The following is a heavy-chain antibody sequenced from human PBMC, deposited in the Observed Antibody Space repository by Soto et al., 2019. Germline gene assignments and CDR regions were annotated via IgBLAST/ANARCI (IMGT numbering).Heavy chain of an antibody. V-gene: IGHV4-31*03. J-gene: IGHJ5*02. CDR3: ARDFERSAVGP. CDR2: IHYSGST. Sequence: PSETLSLTCTVSGGSISGGGYYWSWIRQHPGKGLEWIGYIHYSGSTYYNPSLKSRVTISADRSENKFSLTLKSVTAADTAVYFCARDFERSAVGPWGQGTSVTVSS. CDR1: GGSISGGGYY. D-gene: IGHD3-9*01.